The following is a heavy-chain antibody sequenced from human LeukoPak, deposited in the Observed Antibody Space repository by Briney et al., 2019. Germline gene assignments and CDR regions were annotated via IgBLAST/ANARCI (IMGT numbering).Heavy chain of an antibody. J-gene: IGHJ4*02. CDR2: INPNSGGT. CDR1: GYTFTGYY. CDR3: ARDLHDILTCYYFDY. D-gene: IGHD3-9*01. Sequence: ASVKVSCKASGYTFTGYYMHWVRQAPGQGREWMGWINPNSGGTNYAQKFQGRVTMTRDTSISTAYMELSRLRSDDTAVYYCARDLHDILTCYYFDYWGQGTLVTVSS. V-gene: IGHV1-2*02.